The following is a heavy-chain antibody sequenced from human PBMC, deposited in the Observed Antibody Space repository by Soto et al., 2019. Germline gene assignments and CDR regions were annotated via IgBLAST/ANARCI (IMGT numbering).Heavy chain of an antibody. CDR3: AKDTALRYFDYFDF. D-gene: IGHD3-9*01. CDR1: GFTFSSDG. Sequence: QVQLVESGGGVVQPGRSLRLSCAASGFTFSSDGMHCVRQSPGKGLEWVAVISYVGTNTSYADSVKGRCTISRDNSKNMLELQMNSLIAEDTAVYYCAKDTALRYFDYFDFWGQGTLVTVFS. V-gene: IGHV3-30*18. J-gene: IGHJ4*02. CDR2: ISYVGTNT.